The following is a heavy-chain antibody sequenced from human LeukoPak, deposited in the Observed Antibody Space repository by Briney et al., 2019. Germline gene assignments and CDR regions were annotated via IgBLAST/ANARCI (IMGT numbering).Heavy chain of an antibody. CDR1: GYSFTSYW. V-gene: IGHV5-51*01. CDR3: ASAVYGSGSYPFDY. J-gene: IGHJ4*02. Sequence: GESLKISXKGSGYSFTSYWIGWVLQMPGKGLEWMGIIYPGDSDTIYSPSFQGQVTISADKSISTAYLQWSSLKASGTAMYYCASAVYGSGSYPFDYWGQGTLVTVSS. CDR2: IYPGDSDT. D-gene: IGHD3-10*01.